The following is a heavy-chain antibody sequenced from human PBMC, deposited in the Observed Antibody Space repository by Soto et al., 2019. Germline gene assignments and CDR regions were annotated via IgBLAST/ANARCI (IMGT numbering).Heavy chain of an antibody. CDR3: ARSHYTYGLLIDY. Sequence: GGSLRFSCEASGFLFSTSTLNWVRRAPGKGLEWVAEILSRGRDIYYADSVKGRFTVSRDNSKNTLYLQLDRLKSDDTAVYYCARSHYTYGLLIDYWGPGIMVTVSS. V-gene: IGHV3-30*14. CDR1: GFLFSTST. D-gene: IGHD2-8*01. CDR2: ILSRGRDI. J-gene: IGHJ4*02.